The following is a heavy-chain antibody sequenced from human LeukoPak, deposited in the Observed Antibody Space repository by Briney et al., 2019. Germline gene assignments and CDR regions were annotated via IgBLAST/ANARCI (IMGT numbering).Heavy chain of an antibody. D-gene: IGHD3-22*01. CDR3: ARHYYDSSGYYYGH. CDR1: GYTFTSYY. Sequence: GASVKVPCKASGYTFTSYYMHWVRQAPGQGLEWMGGIIPIFGTANYAQKLQGRVTMTTDTSTSTAYMELRSLRSDDTAVYYCARHYYDSSGYYYGHWGQGTLVTVSS. J-gene: IGHJ4*02. CDR2: IIPIFGTA. V-gene: IGHV1-18*04.